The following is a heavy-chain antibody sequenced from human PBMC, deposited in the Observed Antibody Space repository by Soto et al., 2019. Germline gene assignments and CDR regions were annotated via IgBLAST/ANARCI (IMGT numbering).Heavy chain of an antibody. CDR3: GKYRDGYYHGTV. CDR1: GFIISNYG. V-gene: IGHV3-33*06. Sequence: QVQLVESGGGVVQPGRSLRLSCAASGFIISNYGMHWVRQAPGKGLEWVSVIRYDGSQTLYADSVKGRFTISRDTSKNMLYLQMNSLRAEDTAVYYCGKYRDGYYHGTVWGQGTLVTVSS. D-gene: IGHD1-26*01. J-gene: IGHJ4*02. CDR2: IRYDGSQT.